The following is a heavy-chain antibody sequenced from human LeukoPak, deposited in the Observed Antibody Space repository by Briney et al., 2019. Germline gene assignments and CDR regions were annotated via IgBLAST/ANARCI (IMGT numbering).Heavy chain of an antibody. V-gene: IGHV3-49*04. J-gene: IGHJ3*02. CDR1: GFTFGDYA. D-gene: IGHD4-23*01. CDR2: IRSKAYGGTT. CDR3: TRDEGYGGNPDAFDI. Sequence: GGSLRLSCTASGFTFGDYAMSWVRQAPGKGLEWVGFIRSKAYGGTTEYAASVEGRFTISRDDSKSIAYLQMNSLKTEDTAVYYCTRDEGYGGNPDAFDIWGQGTMVTVSS.